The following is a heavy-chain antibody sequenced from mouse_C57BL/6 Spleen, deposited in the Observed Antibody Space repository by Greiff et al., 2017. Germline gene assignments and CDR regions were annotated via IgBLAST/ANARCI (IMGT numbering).Heavy chain of an antibody. J-gene: IGHJ4*01. CDR3: ARRDWDDYAMDY. CDR2: INPNNGGT. CDR1: GYTFTDYY. Sequence: EVQLQQSGPELVKPGASVKISCKASGYTFTDYYMNWVKQSHGKSLEWIGDINPNNGGTSYNQKFKGKATLTVDKSSSTAYMELRSLTSEDSAVYYCARRDWDDYAMDYWGKGTSVTVSS. D-gene: IGHD4-1*01. V-gene: IGHV1-26*01.